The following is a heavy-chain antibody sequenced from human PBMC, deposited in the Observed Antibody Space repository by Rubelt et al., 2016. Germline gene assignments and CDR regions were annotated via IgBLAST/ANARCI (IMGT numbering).Heavy chain of an antibody. CDR1: GFTFTTHG. J-gene: IGHJ5*02. V-gene: IGHV3-23*01. Sequence: GSGGGLVQPGGSLRLSCAASGFTFTTHGMSWVRQAPGKGLEWVSTLSGGGGSAYYADSVRGRFTISRDNSKNALYLRMNSLRVDDTAVYYCARTSGYDSGWNDAGGQGTLVTVSS. CDR2: LSGGGGSA. D-gene: IGHD6-19*01. CDR3: ARTSGYDSGWNDA.